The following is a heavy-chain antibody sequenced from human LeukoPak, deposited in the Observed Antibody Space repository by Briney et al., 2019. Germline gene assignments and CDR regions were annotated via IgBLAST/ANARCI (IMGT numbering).Heavy chain of an antibody. Sequence: ASVKVSCKASGYTFTSYGISWVRQAPGQGLEWMGWISAYNGNTNYAQKLQGRVTMTTDTSTSTAYMELRSLRSDDTAVDYCARDYGPRYYDSSGLLFDIWGQGTMVTVSS. J-gene: IGHJ3*02. CDR2: ISAYNGNT. V-gene: IGHV1-18*01. CDR3: ARDYGPRYYDSSGLLFDI. D-gene: IGHD3-22*01. CDR1: GYTFTSYG.